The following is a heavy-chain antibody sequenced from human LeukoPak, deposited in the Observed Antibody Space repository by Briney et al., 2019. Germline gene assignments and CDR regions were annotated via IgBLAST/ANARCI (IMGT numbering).Heavy chain of an antibody. CDR1: GGTFSSYA. D-gene: IGHD4-17*01. V-gene: IGHV1-69*05. CDR2: IIPIFGTA. CDR3: ARDLGDYGENGAFDI. Sequence: SVKVSCKASGGTFSSYAISWVRQAPGQGLEWMGRIIPIFGTANYAQKFQGRVTITTDESTSTAYIELSSLRSEDTAVYYCARDLGDYGENGAFDIWGQGTMVTVSS. J-gene: IGHJ3*02.